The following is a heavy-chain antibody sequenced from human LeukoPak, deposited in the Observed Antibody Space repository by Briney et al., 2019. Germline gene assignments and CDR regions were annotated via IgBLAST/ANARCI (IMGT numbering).Heavy chain of an antibody. Sequence: GASVKVSCKASGYTFTSHGISWVRQAPGQGLEWMGWISAYNGNTNYAQKLQGRVTMTTDTSTSTAYMELRSLRSDDTAVYYCARDSTTLGYCSSTSCMNWFDPWGQGTLVTVSS. CDR3: ARDSTTLGYCSSTSCMNWFDP. CDR1: GYTFTSHG. D-gene: IGHD2-2*01. V-gene: IGHV1-18*04. J-gene: IGHJ5*02. CDR2: ISAYNGNT.